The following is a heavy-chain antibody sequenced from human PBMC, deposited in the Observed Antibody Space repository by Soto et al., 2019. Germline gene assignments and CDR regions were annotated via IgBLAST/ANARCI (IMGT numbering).Heavy chain of an antibody. CDR1: GYTFTTYG. Sequence: QVQLVQSGAEVKKPGASVKVSCKASGYTFTTYGISWVRQALGQGLEWMGWISAYNGATNYAQKFQGRVSMTTDTTTGTAYMELRSLISDDTAVDYWARDGIAVAGTSRDYYYGMDVWGQGTTVTVSS. CDR2: ISAYNGAT. D-gene: IGHD6-19*01. CDR3: ARDGIAVAGTSRDYYYGMDV. V-gene: IGHV1-18*04. J-gene: IGHJ6*02.